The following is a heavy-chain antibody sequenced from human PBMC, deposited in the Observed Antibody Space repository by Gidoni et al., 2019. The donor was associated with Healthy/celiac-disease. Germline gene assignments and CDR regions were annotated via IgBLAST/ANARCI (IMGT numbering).Heavy chain of an antibody. Sequence: EVQLVEPGGGLVKPGGSLRLSCAASGFTFSHAWMNGVRQAPGKGLEVVGRIKSKTDGGTTDYAAPVKGRFTISRDDSKNTLYLQMNSLKTEDTAVYYCTTDPSIAAAAEPRGEEGLDYWGQGTLVTVSS. CDR1: GFTFSHAW. CDR2: IKSKTDGGTT. J-gene: IGHJ4*02. D-gene: IGHD6-13*01. V-gene: IGHV3-15*07. CDR3: TTDPSIAAAAEPRGEEGLDY.